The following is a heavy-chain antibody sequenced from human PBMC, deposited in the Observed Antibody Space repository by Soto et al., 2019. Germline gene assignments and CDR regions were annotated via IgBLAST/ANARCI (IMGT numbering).Heavy chain of an antibody. CDR3: ARVRGDYSNSDYYYGLDV. CDR1: GYSFTSYW. J-gene: IGHJ6*02. CDR2: IYPGDSDT. D-gene: IGHD4-4*01. Sequence: GESLEISCKGSGYSFTSYWIGWVRQMPGKGLEWMGIIYPGDSDTRYSPSFQGQVTISADKSISTAYLQWSSLKASDTAMYYCARVRGDYSNSDYYYGLDVWGQGTTVTVSS. V-gene: IGHV5-51*01.